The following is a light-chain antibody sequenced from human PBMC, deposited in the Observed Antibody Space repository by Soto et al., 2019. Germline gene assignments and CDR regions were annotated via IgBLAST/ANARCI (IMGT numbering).Light chain of an antibody. CDR3: QQHGSSPPSWT. CDR1: QSLSY. J-gene: IGKJ1*01. V-gene: IGKV3-20*01. Sequence: ETVLTQSPGTLSLSPGERATLFCRASQSLSYLAWYQQRPGQAPRLLIYDTFSRATGIPDRFSGSGSGTDFTLTISRLEPEDFAVHYCQQHGSSPPSWTFGQGTKVEIK. CDR2: DTF.